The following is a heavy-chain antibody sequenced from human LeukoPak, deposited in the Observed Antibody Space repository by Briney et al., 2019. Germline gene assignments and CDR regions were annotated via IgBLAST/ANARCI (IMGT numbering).Heavy chain of an antibody. Sequence: SVKVSCKASGGTFSSYAISWVRQAPGQGLEWMGGIIPIFGTANYAQKFQGRVTITAGESTSTAYMELSSLRSEDTAVYYCARTPPSSGWYGDYYYYYYMDVWGKGTTVTISS. J-gene: IGHJ6*03. V-gene: IGHV1-69*13. CDR3: ARTPPSSGWYGDYYYYYYMDV. CDR1: GGTFSSYA. D-gene: IGHD6-19*01. CDR2: IIPIFGTA.